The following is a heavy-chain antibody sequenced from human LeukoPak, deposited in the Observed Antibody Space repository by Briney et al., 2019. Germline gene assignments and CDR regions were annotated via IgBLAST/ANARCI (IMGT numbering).Heavy chain of an antibody. CDR1: GGSFSGYY. CDR3: ARVGTPTVGY. D-gene: IGHD1-14*01. Sequence: KPSETLSLTCAVYGGSFSGYYWSWIRQPPGKGLEWIGEINHSGSTNYNPSLKSRVTISVDTSKNQFSLKLSSVTAADTAVYYCARVGTPTVGYWGQGTLVTVSS. CDR2: INHSGST. V-gene: IGHV4-34*01. J-gene: IGHJ4*02.